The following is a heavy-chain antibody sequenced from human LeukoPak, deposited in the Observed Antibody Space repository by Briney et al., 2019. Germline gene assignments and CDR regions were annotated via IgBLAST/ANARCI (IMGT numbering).Heavy chain of an antibody. D-gene: IGHD1-26*01. CDR2: IIPILGIA. Sequence: SVKVSCKASGGTFSSYAISWMRQAPGQGLEWMGRIIPILGIANYAQKFQGRVTITADKSTSTAYMELSSLRSEDTAVYYCASCETWRGTDAFDIWGQGTMVTVSS. J-gene: IGHJ3*02. V-gene: IGHV1-69*04. CDR1: GGTFSSYA. CDR3: ASCETWRGTDAFDI.